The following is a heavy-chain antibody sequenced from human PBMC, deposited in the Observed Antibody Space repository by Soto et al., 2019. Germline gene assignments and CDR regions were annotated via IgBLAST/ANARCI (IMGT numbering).Heavy chain of an antibody. CDR3: AKGPYGDPHGAFDV. Sequence: VDAGGGLVQPGSSLRLSCAASGFTFDDYAMHWVRQAPGKGLEWVSRISWNSLSIAYADSVKGRFTISRDNAKNSLYLQMDSLRTEDTALYYSAKGPYGDPHGAFDVWGQGTMVTVST. V-gene: IGHV3-9*01. D-gene: IGHD4-17*01. CDR2: ISWNSLSI. J-gene: IGHJ3*01. CDR1: GFTFDDYA.